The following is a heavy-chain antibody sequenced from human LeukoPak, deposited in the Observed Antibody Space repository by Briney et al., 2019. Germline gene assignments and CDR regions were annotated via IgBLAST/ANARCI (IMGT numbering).Heavy chain of an antibody. CDR1: GGSISTSNYY. D-gene: IGHD3-10*01. V-gene: IGHV4-39*07. CDR3: ARASYRMVRGVIGPLPNNYYFDY. J-gene: IGHJ4*02. CDR2: IFYSGST. Sequence: SETLSLTCTVSGGSISTSNYYWGWTRQPPGKGLEWIGNIFYSGSTYYSPSLKSRVTISVDTSKNQFSLKLSSVTAADTAVYYCARASYRMVRGVIGPLPNNYYFDYWGQGTLVTVSS.